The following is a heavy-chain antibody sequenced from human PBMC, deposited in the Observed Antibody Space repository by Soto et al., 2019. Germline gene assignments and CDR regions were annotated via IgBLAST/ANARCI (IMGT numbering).Heavy chain of an antibody. CDR3: ASHWNDVPY. Sequence: GASVKVSCKPSGYTFSTYGVSWVRQAPGQGLEWMGWISAYNGDTNYAQKFQGRVIMTTDTSTSTAYMELRSLRSDDTAVYYCASHWNDVPYCGQGTLVTVSS. CDR2: ISAYNGDT. V-gene: IGHV1-18*01. D-gene: IGHD1-1*01. J-gene: IGHJ4*02. CDR1: GYTFSTYG.